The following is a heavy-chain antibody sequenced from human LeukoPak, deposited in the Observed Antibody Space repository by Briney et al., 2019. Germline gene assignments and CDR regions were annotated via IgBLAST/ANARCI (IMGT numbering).Heavy chain of an antibody. CDR2: IYYSGST. Sequence: PSETLSPTCTVSGGSISSGGYYWSWIRQHPGKGLEWIGYIYYSGSTYYNPSLKSRVTISVDTSKNQFSLKLSSVTAADTAVYYCAREAGATTSPFDYWGQGTLVTVSS. V-gene: IGHV4-31*03. J-gene: IGHJ4*02. CDR1: GGSISSGGYY. D-gene: IGHD1-26*01. CDR3: AREAGATTSPFDY.